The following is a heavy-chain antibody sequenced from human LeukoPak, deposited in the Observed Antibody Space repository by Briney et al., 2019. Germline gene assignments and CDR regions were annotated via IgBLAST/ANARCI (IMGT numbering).Heavy chain of an antibody. V-gene: IGHV1-18*01. CDR1: GYTFTRYG. D-gene: IGHD3-10*01. Sequence: GASVKVSCKASGYTFTRYGISWVRQAPGQGLEWMGWISAYNGNTNYAQKLQGRVTMTTDTSTSTAYMELRSLRSDDTAVYYCARGPDLRPHPVTMVRGVVGEQEYFQHWGQGTLVTVSS. J-gene: IGHJ1*01. CDR2: ISAYNGNT. CDR3: ARGPDLRPHPVTMVRGVVGEQEYFQH.